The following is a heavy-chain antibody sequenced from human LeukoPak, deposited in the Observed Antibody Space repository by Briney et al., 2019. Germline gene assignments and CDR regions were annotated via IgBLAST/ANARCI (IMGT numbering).Heavy chain of an antibody. CDR1: GGSISSGGYY. J-gene: IGHJ4*02. D-gene: IGHD3-3*01. CDR3: GGFWSGYYSA. CDR2: IYHSGST. Sequence: SETLSLTCTVSGGSISSGGYYWSWIRQPPGKGLEWIGYIYHSGSTYYNPSLKSRVTISVDRSKNQFSLKLSSVTAADTAVYYCGGFWSGYYSAWGQGTLVTVSS. V-gene: IGHV4-30-2*01.